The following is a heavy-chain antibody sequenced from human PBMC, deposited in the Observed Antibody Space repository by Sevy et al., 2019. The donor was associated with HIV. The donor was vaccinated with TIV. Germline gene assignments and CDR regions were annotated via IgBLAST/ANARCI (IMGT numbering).Heavy chain of an antibody. V-gene: IGHV3-7*01. CDR2: IQRDGSEK. D-gene: IGHD5-12*01. CDR1: GFTFSSYW. Sequence: AGSLRLSCAASGFTFSSYWMSWVRQAPGKELEWVANIQRDGSEKYYVDSVKGRFTISRDNAKNSLYLQMNCLRAEDTAVYYCARETRVDNYGMDVWGQGTTVTVSS. J-gene: IGHJ6*02. CDR3: ARETRVDNYGMDV.